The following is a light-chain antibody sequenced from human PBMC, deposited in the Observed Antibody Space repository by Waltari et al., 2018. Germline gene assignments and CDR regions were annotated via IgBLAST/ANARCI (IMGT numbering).Light chain of an antibody. CDR3: SSFTRSNSYV. V-gene: IGLV2-14*01. CDR2: VVS. Sequence: QSALTQPASVSGSPGQSITIPCTGTSSDVGYFNYVAWYQQHPGKAPKLMIFVVSNRPSGVSTRFSGSKSGSTASLTISGVQSEDEAEYYCSSFTRSNSYVFGTGTEVIVL. J-gene: IGLJ1*01. CDR1: SSDVGYFNY.